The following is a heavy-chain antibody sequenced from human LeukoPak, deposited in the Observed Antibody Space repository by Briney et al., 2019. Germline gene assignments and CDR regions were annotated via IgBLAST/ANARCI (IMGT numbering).Heavy chain of an antibody. CDR2: IYAGNSDT. J-gene: IGHJ4*02. CDR1: GYTFTTSW. Sequence: GESLKISCQGFGYTFTTSWIGWVRQLPGKGLEWMAIIYAGNSDTRYSPSFQGQVTISADKSISTAYLQWSSLKASDTAMYYCARYLAGTGISSYYFDYWGQGTLVTVSS. CDR3: ARYLAGTGISSYYFDY. V-gene: IGHV5-51*01. D-gene: IGHD1-1*01.